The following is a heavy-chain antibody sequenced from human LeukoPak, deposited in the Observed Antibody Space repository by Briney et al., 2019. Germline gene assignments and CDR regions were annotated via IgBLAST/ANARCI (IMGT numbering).Heavy chain of an antibody. V-gene: IGHV4-38-2*01. J-gene: IGHJ4*02. CDR1: GYSISSGYY. Sequence: SETLSLTCGVSGYSISSGYYWGWIRQPPGKGLEWIGSIYHSGNTHYNPSLKSRVTISVDTSKNHFSLKLRSVTAADTAVYYCARVPPYSSGSGSYFDYWGQGTLVTVSS. CDR2: IYHSGNT. CDR3: ARVPPYSSGSGSYFDY. D-gene: IGHD3-10*01.